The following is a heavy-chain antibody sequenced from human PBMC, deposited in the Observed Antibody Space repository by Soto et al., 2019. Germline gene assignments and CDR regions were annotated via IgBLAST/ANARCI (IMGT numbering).Heavy chain of an antibody. CDR2: INHSGST. D-gene: IGHD3-10*01. CDR3: ARGDTGSGSPYMDV. J-gene: IGHJ6*03. Sequence: QVQLQQWGAGLLKPSETLSLTCAVYGGSFSGYYWSWIRQPPGKGLEWIGEINHSGSTIYNPTLKSRVTISVDTSKIQFSLKLSSVTAADTAVYYCARGDTGSGSPYMDVWGKGTTVTVSS. CDR1: GGSFSGYY. V-gene: IGHV4-34*01.